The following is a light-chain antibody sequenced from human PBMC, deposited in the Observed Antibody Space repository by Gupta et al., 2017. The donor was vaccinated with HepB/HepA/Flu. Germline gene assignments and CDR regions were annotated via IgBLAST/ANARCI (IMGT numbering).Light chain of an antibody. CDR1: QSISSY. CDR2: AAS. J-gene: IGKJ5*01. V-gene: IGKV1-39*01. CDR3: QQSYSTHPIT. Sequence: DIQMTQSPSSLSASVGDRVTITCRASQSISSYLNWYQQKPGTAPQLLIYAASSLQSGVPSRFSGSGSGTDFTLTISSLQPEDFATYYCQQSYSTHPITFGQGTRLEIK.